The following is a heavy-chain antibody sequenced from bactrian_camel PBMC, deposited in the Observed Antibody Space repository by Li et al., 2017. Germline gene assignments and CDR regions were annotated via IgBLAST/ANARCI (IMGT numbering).Heavy chain of an antibody. CDR1: GYSLNC. Sequence: QVQLVESGGGSVQPGESLRLSCAASGYSLNCMAWFRQPPQKEREGIAAITTRTRSTEYADSVKDRFTISQDNAKNMVYLQMNNLKPEDTAIYYCAAADYNDYPQCDVAASGYNFWGQGTQVTVS. CDR2: ITTRTRST. V-gene: IGHV3S1*01. CDR3: AAADYNDYPQCDVAASGYNF. D-gene: IGHD4*01. J-gene: IGHJ4*01.